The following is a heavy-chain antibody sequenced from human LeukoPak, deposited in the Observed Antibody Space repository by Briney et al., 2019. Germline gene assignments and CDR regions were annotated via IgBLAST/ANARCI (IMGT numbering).Heavy chain of an antibody. CDR3: ATEGGSREKINY. D-gene: IGHD1-26*01. CDR1: GFTFSSTG. J-gene: IGHJ4*02. CDR2: IWYDGSNK. Sequence: AGGSLRLSCAASGFTFSSTGMHWVRQAPGKGLEWVAVIWYDGSNKYYADSVKGRFTISRDNSKNTLYLQMNSLRAEDTAVYYCATEGGSREKINYWGQGTLVTVSS. V-gene: IGHV3-33*01.